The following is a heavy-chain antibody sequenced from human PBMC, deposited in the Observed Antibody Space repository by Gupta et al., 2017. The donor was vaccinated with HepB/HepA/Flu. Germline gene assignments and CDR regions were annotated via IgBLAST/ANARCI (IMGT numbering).Heavy chain of an antibody. Sequence: QVQLVQSGAELKKPGASVKVSCKASGYTFTNLDINWVRQAPGQGPEWMGWMSPNNGNTGYAQKCQDRVTMTRDTSISTAYMELSSLTAEDTAIYYCARGVDAGVDVWGQGTTVLVS. CDR3: ARGVDAGVDV. CDR1: GYTFTNLD. D-gene: IGHD5-12*01. V-gene: IGHV1-8*01. CDR2: MSPNNGNT. J-gene: IGHJ6*02.